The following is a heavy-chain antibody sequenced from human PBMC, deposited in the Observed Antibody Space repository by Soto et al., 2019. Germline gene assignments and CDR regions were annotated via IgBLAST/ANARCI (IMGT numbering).Heavy chain of an antibody. CDR2: ISGNGEII. J-gene: IGHJ4*02. V-gene: IGHV3-11*01. Sequence: GGSLRLCCAASGFTFSDYYIHWIRRAPGKGLEWISYISGNGEIIQYAASARGRFTISRDNAENSVYLEMDSLRAEDTALYYCARDVDADFRTDFDYWGRGTLVTVSS. CDR3: ARDVDADFRTDFDY. D-gene: IGHD4-17*01. CDR1: GFTFSDYY.